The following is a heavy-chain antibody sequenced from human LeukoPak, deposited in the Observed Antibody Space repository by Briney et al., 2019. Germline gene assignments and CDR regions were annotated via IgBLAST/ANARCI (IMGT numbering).Heavy chain of an antibody. D-gene: IGHD2-2*01. CDR1: GGSISSSSYY. CDR2: IYYSGST. CDR3: ARGGYFSSSSCYYYYHIDV. Sequence: SETLSLTCTVSGGSISSSSYYWGWIRQPPGKGVEWIGSIYYSGSTYYNPSLKSRVTISVDTSKSQFCLRLSSVTAADTALYYCARGGYFSSSSCYYYYHIDVWGKGTTVTVSS. J-gene: IGHJ6*03. V-gene: IGHV4-39*01.